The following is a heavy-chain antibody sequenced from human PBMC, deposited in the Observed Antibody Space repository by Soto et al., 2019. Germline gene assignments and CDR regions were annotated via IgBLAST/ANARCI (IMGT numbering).Heavy chain of an antibody. J-gene: IGHJ6*02. CDR2: ISSSSSYI. D-gene: IGHD1-1*01. V-gene: IGHV3-21*01. CDR3: ARYNPGGYYYYGMDV. CDR1: GFTFSSYS. Sequence: GGSLRLSCAASGFTFSSYSMNWVRQAPGKGLEWVSSISSSSSYIYYADSVKGRFTISRDNAKNSLYLQMNSLRAEDTAVYYCARYNPGGYYYYGMDVWGQGTTVTVSS.